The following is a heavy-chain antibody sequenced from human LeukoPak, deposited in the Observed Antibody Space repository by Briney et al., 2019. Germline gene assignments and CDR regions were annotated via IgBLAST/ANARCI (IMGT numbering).Heavy chain of an antibody. V-gene: IGHV3-23*01. Sequence: PGGSLRLSCATSGLTFTNAWMSWFRQAPGKGLEWVSTISGSGDSTYYADSVKGRFTISRDNSKNTLYLQMNSLRAEDTAVYYCARGYSSGWERVPHWYFDLWGRGTLVTVSS. CDR1: GLTFTNAW. J-gene: IGHJ2*01. D-gene: IGHD6-19*01. CDR3: ARGYSSGWERVPHWYFDL. CDR2: ISGSGDST.